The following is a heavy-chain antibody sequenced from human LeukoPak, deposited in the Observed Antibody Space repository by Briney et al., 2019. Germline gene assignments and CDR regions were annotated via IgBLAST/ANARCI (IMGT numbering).Heavy chain of an antibody. Sequence: GASVKVSCKVSGYTLTELSMHWVRQAPGKGLEWMGGFDPEDGETIYAQKFQGRVTMTEDTSTDTAYMELSSLRSEDTAVYYCATREVGASLIAIAFDIWGQGTMVTVSS. V-gene: IGHV1-24*01. J-gene: IGHJ3*02. CDR2: FDPEDGET. D-gene: IGHD1-26*01. CDR1: GYTLTELS. CDR3: ATREVGASLIAIAFDI.